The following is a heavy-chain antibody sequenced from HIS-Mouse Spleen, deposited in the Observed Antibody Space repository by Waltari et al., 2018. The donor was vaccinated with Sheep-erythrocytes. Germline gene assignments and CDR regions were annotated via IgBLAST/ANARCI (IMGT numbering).Heavy chain of an antibody. V-gene: IGHV1-69*04. Sequence: QFHLVQSGAEVKKPGSSVKVSCKASGGTFSRYAISWVRQAPGQGLEWMGRIIPILGIANYAQKFQGRVTITADKSTSTAYMELSSLRSEDTAVYYCAQTGATTPHFDYWGQGTLVTVSS. CDR2: IIPILGIA. CDR3: AQTGATTPHFDY. CDR1: GGTFSRYA. J-gene: IGHJ4*02. D-gene: IGHD1-26*01.